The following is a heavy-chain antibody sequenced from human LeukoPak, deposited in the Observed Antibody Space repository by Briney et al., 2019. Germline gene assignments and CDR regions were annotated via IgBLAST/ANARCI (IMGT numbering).Heavy chain of an antibody. CDR2: ISYDGSNK. J-gene: IGHJ4*02. CDR3: ARAGFVAAAVD. V-gene: IGHV3-30*03. CDR1: GFTFSSYG. Sequence: GGSLRLSCAASGFTFSSYGMHWVRQAPGKGLEWVAVISYDGSNKYYADSVKGRFTISRDNSKNTLYLQMNSLRAEDTAVYYCARAGFVAAAVDWGQGTLVTVSS. D-gene: IGHD6-13*01.